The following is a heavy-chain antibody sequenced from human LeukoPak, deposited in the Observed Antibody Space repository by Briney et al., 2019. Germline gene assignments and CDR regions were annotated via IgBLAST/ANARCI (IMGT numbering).Heavy chain of an antibody. CDR2: FDYSGST. D-gene: IGHD2-21*02. V-gene: IGHV4-59*01. J-gene: IGHJ4*02. CDR1: GASISSYY. Sequence: SETLSLTCTVSGASISSYYWSWIRQPPGKGLEGIGYFDYSGSTNYNPSLQSRVTISVDTSRNQFSLKLNSVTAADTAVYYCARGVTADLCFAYCGQGTLVTVSS. CDR3: ARGVTADLCFAY.